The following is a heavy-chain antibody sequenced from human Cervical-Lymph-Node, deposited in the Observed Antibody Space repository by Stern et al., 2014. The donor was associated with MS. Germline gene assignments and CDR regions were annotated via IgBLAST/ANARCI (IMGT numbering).Heavy chain of an antibody. CDR3: TRTWQLAAFDH. CDR1: GITFNDSA. Sequence: VHLVESGGGLVQPGSSLKLSCTASGITFNDSAIHWVRQTPGQGLEWVARIRRNAKGYARVYAASVKGRFVISRDDSRNTAYLQMTSLKTEDTAVYYCTRTWQLAAFDHWGQGVRVTVSS. CDR2: IRRNAKGYAR. J-gene: IGHJ4*02. V-gene: IGHV3-73*01. D-gene: IGHD2-15*01.